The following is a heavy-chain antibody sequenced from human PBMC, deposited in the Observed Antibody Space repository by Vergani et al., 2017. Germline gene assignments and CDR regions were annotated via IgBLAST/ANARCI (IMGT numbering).Heavy chain of an antibody. J-gene: IGHJ3*01. V-gene: IGHV3-9*01. CDR2: ISWNSGAV. Sequence: EVDLVESGGGLAQPGGSLRLSCEASGITFWKFGMHWVRQGPGKGLDWVSGISWNSGAVDYADSVRGRVTISRDNAKNSLFLEMNSLRFEDTAVYFCTKGSVYYHDSAGHGYDPYTGFDLWGQGTLVTVSS. CDR1: GITFWKFG. CDR3: TKGSVYYHDSAGHGYDPYTGFDL. D-gene: IGHD5-12*01.